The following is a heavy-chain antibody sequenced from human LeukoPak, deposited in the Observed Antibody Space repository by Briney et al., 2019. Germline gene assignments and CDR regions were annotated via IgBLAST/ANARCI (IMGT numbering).Heavy chain of an antibody. CDR3: ATNLEWLFLFDY. Sequence: PGSSVKVSCKASGGTFSSYAINWVRQAPGQGLEWMGGIIPLFDTPHYAQKFQGRVTITADEYTSTAYMELSSLRSDDTAIYYCATNLEWLFLFDYWGQGTLVTVSS. D-gene: IGHD3-3*01. CDR2: IIPLFDTP. J-gene: IGHJ4*02. CDR1: GGTFSSYA. V-gene: IGHV1-69*01.